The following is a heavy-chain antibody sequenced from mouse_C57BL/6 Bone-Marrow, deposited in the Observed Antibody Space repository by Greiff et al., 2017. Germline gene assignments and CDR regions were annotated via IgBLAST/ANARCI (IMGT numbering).Heavy chain of an antibody. V-gene: IGHV1-53*01. J-gene: IGHJ4*01. CDR1: GYTFTSYW. D-gene: IGHD1-1*01. CDR3: AINYSSGYYYAMDY. CDR2: IYPCNGGT. Sequence: QVQLKQPGTELVKPWASVKLSCKASGYTFTSYWMNWVKKRPGQGLEWIGNIYPCNGGTNYNEQFKTKATLTVDKSSSTAYMRLSSPSSADDPDYCCAINYSSGYYYAMDYWGQGTSVTVSS.